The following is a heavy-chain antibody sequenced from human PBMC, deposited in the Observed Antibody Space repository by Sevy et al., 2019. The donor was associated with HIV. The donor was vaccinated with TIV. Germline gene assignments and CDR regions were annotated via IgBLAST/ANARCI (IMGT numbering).Heavy chain of an antibody. CDR3: AIVGLRYFSGSSVYQGDWFDP. CDR2: SDPQHGET. CDR1: GYTLTKLS. D-gene: IGHD2-15*01. V-gene: IGHV1-24*01. Sequence: ASVKVSCKVSGYTLTKLSIHWVRQAPGKGLEWMGNSDPQHGETIYAQNVQGRVTMTEDTSTDTAFMELTSLTSEDTALYYCAIVGLRYFSGSSVYQGDWFDPWGQGTLVTVSS. J-gene: IGHJ5*02.